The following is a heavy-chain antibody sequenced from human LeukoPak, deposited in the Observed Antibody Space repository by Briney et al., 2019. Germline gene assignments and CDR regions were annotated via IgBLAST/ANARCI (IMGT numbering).Heavy chain of an antibody. Sequence: PGGSLRLSCAASGFTFSDYYMSWIRQAPGKGLEWVSYISSSGSTIYYADSVKGRFTISRDNAKNSLYLQVNSLRAEDTAVYYCAGSIAAAGTSAFDIWGQGTMVTVSS. V-gene: IGHV3-11*01. CDR1: GFTFSDYY. D-gene: IGHD6-13*01. CDR3: AGSIAAAGTSAFDI. J-gene: IGHJ3*02. CDR2: ISSSGSTI.